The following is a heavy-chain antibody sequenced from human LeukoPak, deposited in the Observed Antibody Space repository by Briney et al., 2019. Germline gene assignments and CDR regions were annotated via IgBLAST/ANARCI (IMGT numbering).Heavy chain of an antibody. V-gene: IGHV3-53*01. J-gene: IGHJ4*02. D-gene: IGHD2-2*02. Sequence: GGSLRLSCAASGFTVSSNYMSWVRQAQGKGLEWVSVIYSGGNTYYADSVKGRFTISRDNSKNTLYLQMNSLKAEDTAVYYCAREQIIVAAIYFDYWGQGTLVTVSS. CDR3: AREQIIVAAIYFDY. CDR2: IYSGGNT. CDR1: GFTVSSNY.